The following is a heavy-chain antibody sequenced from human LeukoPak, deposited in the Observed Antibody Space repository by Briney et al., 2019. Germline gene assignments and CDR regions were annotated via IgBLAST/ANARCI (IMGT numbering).Heavy chain of an antibody. D-gene: IGHD6-13*01. Sequence: GESLKISCKGSGYSFTSYWTGWVRQMPGKGLEWMGIIYPGDSDTRYSPSFQGQVTISADKSISTAYLQWSSLKASDTAMYYCASRPLLSSAAAESPGAFDIWGQGTMVTVSS. CDR3: ASRPLLSSAAAESPGAFDI. V-gene: IGHV5-51*01. CDR1: GYSFTSYW. CDR2: IYPGDSDT. J-gene: IGHJ3*02.